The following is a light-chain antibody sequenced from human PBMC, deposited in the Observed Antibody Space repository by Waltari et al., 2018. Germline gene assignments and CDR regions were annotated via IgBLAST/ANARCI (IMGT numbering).Light chain of an antibody. CDR3: GTWDSSLSVVV. J-gene: IGLJ2*01. V-gene: IGLV1-51*02. CDR2: ENK. CDR1: SPHVGGNY. Sequence: QPVLTQPPSVSAAAGPKVTISCSGSSPHVGGNYVAWYQHLPRTAPRLLSYENKIRPSGIPDRFSGSKSGTSATLGITGLQTGDEADYYCGTWDSSLSVVVFGGGTKLTVL.